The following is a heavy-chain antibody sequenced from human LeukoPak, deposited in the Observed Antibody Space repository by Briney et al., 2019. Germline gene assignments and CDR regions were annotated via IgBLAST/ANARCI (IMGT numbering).Heavy chain of an antibody. Sequence: SQTLSLTCTVSGGSISSGSYYWSWIRQPAGKGLEWIGRIYTSGSTNYNPSLKRRVTISVDTSKNQFSLKLSSVTAADTAVYYCGYGDYADYWGQGTLVTVSS. D-gene: IGHD4-17*01. CDR3: GYGDYADY. J-gene: IGHJ4*02. CDR2: IYTSGST. V-gene: IGHV4-61*02. CDR1: GGSISSGSYY.